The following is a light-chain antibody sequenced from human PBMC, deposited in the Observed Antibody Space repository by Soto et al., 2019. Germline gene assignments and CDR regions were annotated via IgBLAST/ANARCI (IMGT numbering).Light chain of an antibody. Sequence: EIVLTQYTGTLSLSPGERATLSFRASQSVSSYLAWYQQKPGQAPRLLIYGASSRATGIPDRFSGSGSGTDFTLTISRLEPEDFAVYYCQQYGSSPTFGQGTKVDIK. V-gene: IGKV3-20*01. J-gene: IGKJ1*01. CDR1: QSVSSY. CDR3: QQYGSSPT. CDR2: GAS.